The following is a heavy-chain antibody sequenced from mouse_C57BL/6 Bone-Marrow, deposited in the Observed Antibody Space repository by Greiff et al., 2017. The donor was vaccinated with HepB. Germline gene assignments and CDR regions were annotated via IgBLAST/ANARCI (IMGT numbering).Heavy chain of an antibody. V-gene: IGHV5-12*01. CDR3: ARRDAMDY. CDR2: ISNGGGST. Sequence: DVMLVESGGGLVQPGGSLKLSCAASGFTFSDYYMYWVRQTPEKRLEWVAYISNGGGSTYYPDTVKGRFTISRDNAKNTLYLQMSRLKSEDTAMYYCARRDAMDYWGQGTSVTVSS. J-gene: IGHJ4*01. CDR1: GFTFSDYY.